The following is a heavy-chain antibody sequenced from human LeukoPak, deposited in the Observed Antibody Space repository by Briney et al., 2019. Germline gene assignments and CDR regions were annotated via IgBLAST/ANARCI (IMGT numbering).Heavy chain of an antibody. CDR3: ARGSGWLDY. V-gene: IGHV3-21*01. CDR1: GFTFTTYTYS. CDR2: ITSGSTYI. J-gene: IGHJ4*02. D-gene: IGHD6-19*01. Sequence: GGSLRLSCAASGFTFTTYTYSMNWVRQAPGKGLEWVSSITSGSTYIYYADPVKGRFTISRDTAKNSLYLQMNTLSVEDTAVYYCARGSGWLDYWGQGTLVTVSS.